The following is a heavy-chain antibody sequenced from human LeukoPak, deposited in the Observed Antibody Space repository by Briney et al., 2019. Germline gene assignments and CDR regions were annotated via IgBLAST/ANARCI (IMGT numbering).Heavy chain of an antibody. J-gene: IGHJ3*02. CDR2: IYYSGST. CDR3: ARVGATIYEDAFDI. Sequence: TPSETLSLTCTVSGGSISSYYWSWIRQPPGKGLEWIGYIYYSGSTNYNPSLKSRVTISVDTSKNQFSLKLSSVTAADTAVYYCARVGATIYEDAFDIWGQGTMVTVSS. V-gene: IGHV4-59*01. CDR1: GGSISSYY. D-gene: IGHD5-24*01.